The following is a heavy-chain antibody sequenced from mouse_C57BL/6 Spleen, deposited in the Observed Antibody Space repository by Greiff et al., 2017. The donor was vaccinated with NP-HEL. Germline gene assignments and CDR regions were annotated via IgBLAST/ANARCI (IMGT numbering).Heavy chain of an antibody. V-gene: IGHV5-4*01. D-gene: IGHD1-1*01. CDR3: ARDLYDYGSSYEGWYFDV. CDR1: GFTFSSYA. CDR2: ISDGGSYT. Sequence: EVMLVESGGGLVKPGGSLKLSCAASGFTFSSYAMSWVRQTPEKRLEWVATISDGGSYTYYPDNVKGRFTISRDNAKNNPYLQMSHLKSEDTAMYYCARDLYDYGSSYEGWYFDVWGTGTTVTVSS. J-gene: IGHJ1*03.